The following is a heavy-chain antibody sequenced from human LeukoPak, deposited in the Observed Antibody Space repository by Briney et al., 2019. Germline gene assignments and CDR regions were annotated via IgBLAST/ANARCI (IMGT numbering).Heavy chain of an antibody. V-gene: IGHV3-21*01. Sequence: GGSLRLSCAASGFTFSSYSMNWVRQAPGKGLEWVSSISSSSSYIYYADSVKGRFTISRDNAKNSLYLQMNSLRAEDTAVYYCAREEQWSPDFFDYWGRGTLVTVSS. CDR1: GFTFSSYS. CDR2: ISSSSSYI. CDR3: AREEQWSPDFFDY. D-gene: IGHD6-19*01. J-gene: IGHJ4*02.